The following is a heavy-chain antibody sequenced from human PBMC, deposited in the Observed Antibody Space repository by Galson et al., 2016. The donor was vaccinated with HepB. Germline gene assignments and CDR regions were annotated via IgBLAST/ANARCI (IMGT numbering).Heavy chain of an antibody. J-gene: IGHJ4*02. D-gene: IGHD6-13*01. Sequence: SLRHSCAASEFTFSTYGMHWVRQAPGKGLAWVALIWHDGRNKYYADSVKGRFTISRDNPKNTLYLQMNSLKVEDTAVYYCAREMHVAAAAAFDFWGRGTLVTVSS. CDR2: IWHDGRNK. CDR1: EFTFSTYG. CDR3: AREMHVAAAAAFDF. V-gene: IGHV3-33*01.